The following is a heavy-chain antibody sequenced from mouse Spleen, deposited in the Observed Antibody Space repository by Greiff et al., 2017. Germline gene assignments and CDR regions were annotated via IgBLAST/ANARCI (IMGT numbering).Heavy chain of an antibody. CDR2: ISSGGGNT. D-gene: IGHD2-1*01. CDR3: ARHEEEGNYDY. Sequence: EVQLVESGGGLVKLGGSLKLSCAASGFTFSSYAMSWVRQTPEKRLEWVATISSGGGNTYYPDSVKGRFTISRDNAKNTLYLQMSSLKSEDTAMYYCARHEEEGNYDYWGQGTTLTVSS. V-gene: IGHV5-9-3*01. CDR1: GFTFSSYA. J-gene: IGHJ2*01.